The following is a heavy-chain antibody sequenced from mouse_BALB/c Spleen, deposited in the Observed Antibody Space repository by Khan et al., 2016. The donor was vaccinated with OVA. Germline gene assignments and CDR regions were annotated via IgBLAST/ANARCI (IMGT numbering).Heavy chain of an antibody. CDR3: ARDDSRYNYAMDY. CDR2: ISSSGST. Sequence: VQLKESGPGLVKPSQSLSLTCTVTGYSITSDYAWNWIRQFPGNKLEWMGYISSSGSTNYNPALKSRISFTRETSKNQLFLQLNSVTTEDTATYYCARDDSRYNYAMDYWGQGTSVTVSS. D-gene: IGHD2-4*01. CDR1: GYSITSDYA. V-gene: IGHV3-2*02. J-gene: IGHJ4*01.